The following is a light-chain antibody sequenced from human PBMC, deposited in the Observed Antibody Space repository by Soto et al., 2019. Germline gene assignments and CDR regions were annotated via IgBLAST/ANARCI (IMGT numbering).Light chain of an antibody. J-gene: IGLJ2*01. V-gene: IGLV2-14*03. Sequence: QSVLTQPASVSGSPGQSITISCTTSSSYISSYNYVSWYQQHTGKAPRLIIYDVSSRPSGISNRFSGSKSGNTVSLTISGLQAEDEADYFCSSYTISSTVVFGGGTQLPVL. CDR2: DVS. CDR3: SSYTISSTVV. CDR1: SSYISSYNY.